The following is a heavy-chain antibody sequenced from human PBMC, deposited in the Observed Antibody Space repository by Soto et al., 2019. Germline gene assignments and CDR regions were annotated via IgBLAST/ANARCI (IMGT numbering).Heavy chain of an antibody. V-gene: IGHV3-21*01. CDR1: GFTFSSYS. J-gene: IGHJ4*02. D-gene: IGHD2-21*02. CDR2: ISSSSSYI. CDR3: ARVGRAYCGGDGYSGCDY. Sequence: GGSLRLSCAASGFTFSSYSMNWVRQAPGKGLKWVSSISSSSSYIYYADTVKGRFTISRGNAKNSLYLQMNSLRAEDTNVYYCARVGRAYCGGDGYSGCDYWGQETLVSVSS.